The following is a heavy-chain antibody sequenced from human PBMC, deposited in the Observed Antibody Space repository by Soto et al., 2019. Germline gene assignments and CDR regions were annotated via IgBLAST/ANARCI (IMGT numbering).Heavy chain of an antibody. D-gene: IGHD6-19*01. CDR2: ITWNGATT. Sequence: EVQLVESGGGVVRPGGSLRLSCAASGFTFDDHGMTWVRQAPRKGLEWVSGITWNGATTGYADSVKGRFTISRDNAKNSLYLQMNSLRVEDTALYYCARDGGVVVAVDAFDVWGQGTMVTVSS. CDR3: ARDGGVVVAVDAFDV. V-gene: IGHV3-20*04. CDR1: GFTFDDHG. J-gene: IGHJ3*01.